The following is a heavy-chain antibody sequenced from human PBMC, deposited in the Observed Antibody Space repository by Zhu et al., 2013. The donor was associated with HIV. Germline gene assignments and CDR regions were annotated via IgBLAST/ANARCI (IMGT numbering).Heavy chain of an antibody. Sequence: QVQLVQSGAEVKKPGSSVKVSCKASGGTFSSYAISWVRQAPGQGLEWMGGIIPIFGTANYAQKFQGRVTITADKSTSTAYMELSSLRSEDTAVYYCARESVGAPVTLRGWSPNYYYGMDVWGQGTTVTVSS. V-gene: IGHV1-69*06. CDR1: GGTFSSYA. J-gene: IGHJ6*02. D-gene: IGHD2-15*01. CDR2: IIPIFGTA. CDR3: ARESVGAPVTLRGWSPNYYYGMDV.